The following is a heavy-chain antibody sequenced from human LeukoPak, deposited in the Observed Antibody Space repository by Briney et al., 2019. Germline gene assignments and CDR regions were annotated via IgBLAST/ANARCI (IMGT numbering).Heavy chain of an antibody. Sequence: GGSLRLSCAASGFTFSDHYMHWVRRAPGKGLVWISRINTDGTITNYADSVKGRFTISRDNAKNTLYLQMNSLTVEDTAVYFCGRTEPDPSPFEDWGRGTLVTVSS. CDR1: GFTFSDHY. J-gene: IGHJ4*02. V-gene: IGHV3-74*01. CDR3: GRTEPDPSPFED. D-gene: IGHD1-14*01. CDR2: INTDGTIT.